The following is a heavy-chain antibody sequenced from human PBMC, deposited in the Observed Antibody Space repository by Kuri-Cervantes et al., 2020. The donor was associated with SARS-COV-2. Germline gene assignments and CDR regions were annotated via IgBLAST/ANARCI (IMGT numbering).Heavy chain of an antibody. CDR1: GFTFSSYS. CDR3: AREQVSSSWPIDY. Sequence: GESMKISCAASGFTFSSYSMNWVRQAPGKGLEWVSSISSSSSYIYYANSVKGRFTISSDNAKNSLYLQMNSLRAEDTALYYCAREQVSSSWPIDYWGQGTLVTVSS. V-gene: IGHV3-21*04. CDR2: ISSSSSYI. D-gene: IGHD6-13*01. J-gene: IGHJ4*02.